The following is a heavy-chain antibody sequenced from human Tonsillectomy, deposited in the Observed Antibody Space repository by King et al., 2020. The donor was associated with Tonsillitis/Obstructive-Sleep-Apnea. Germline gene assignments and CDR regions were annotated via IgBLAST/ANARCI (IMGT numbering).Heavy chain of an antibody. Sequence: VQLVESGGGLVKPGGSLRLSCTASGFTFNNAWMSWVRQAPGKGLEWVGRIKSKTDGGTTDYAAPVKGRFTISRDDSKNTLYLQMNSLKTEDTAVYYCTTASVYPYHYYYYMDVWGTGTTGTVSS. V-gene: IGHV3-15*01. J-gene: IGHJ6*03. CDR3: TTASVYPYHYYYYMDV. CDR1: GFTFNNAW. CDR2: IKSKTDGGTT.